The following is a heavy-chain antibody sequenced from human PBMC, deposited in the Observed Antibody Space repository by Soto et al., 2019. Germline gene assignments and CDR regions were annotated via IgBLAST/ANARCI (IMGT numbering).Heavy chain of an antibody. J-gene: IGHJ4*02. Sequence: GGFLRLSCAASGFTFSSYAMSWVRQAPGKGLEWVSAISGSGGSTYYADSVKGRFTISRDNSKNTLYLQMNSLRAEETAVYYCAKDSRKYYDFWSGYYTFFDYWGQGTLVTVSS. V-gene: IGHV3-23*01. CDR2: ISGSGGST. CDR3: AKDSRKYYDFWSGYYTFFDY. CDR1: GFTFSSYA. D-gene: IGHD3-3*01.